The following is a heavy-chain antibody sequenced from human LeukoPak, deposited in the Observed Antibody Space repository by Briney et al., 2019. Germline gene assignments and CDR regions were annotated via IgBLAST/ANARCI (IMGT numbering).Heavy chain of an antibody. D-gene: IGHD3-9*01. CDR3: ARSARYAPDY. CDR2: IYSGGST. V-gene: IGHV3-53*01. Sequence: GGSLRLSCAASGFIASSNYMSWIRQAPGKGLEWVSVIYSGGSTYYADSVKGRFTISRDNSKNTLYLQMNSLRAEDTAVYYCARSARYAPDYWGQGTLVTVSS. CDR1: GFIASSNY. J-gene: IGHJ4*02.